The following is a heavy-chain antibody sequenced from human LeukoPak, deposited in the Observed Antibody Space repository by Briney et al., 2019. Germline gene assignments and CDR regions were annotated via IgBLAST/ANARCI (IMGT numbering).Heavy chain of an antibody. CDR2: ISYDGSNK. D-gene: IGHD3-22*01. CDR1: GFTFSSYG. Sequence: GSLRLSCAASGFTFSSYGMHWVRQAPGKGLEWVAVISYDGSNKYYADSVKGRFTISRDNSKNTLYLQMNSLRAEDTAVYYCAKDFSLTMIVVVMDYWGQGTLVTVSS. V-gene: IGHV3-30*18. J-gene: IGHJ4*02. CDR3: AKDFSLTMIVVVMDY.